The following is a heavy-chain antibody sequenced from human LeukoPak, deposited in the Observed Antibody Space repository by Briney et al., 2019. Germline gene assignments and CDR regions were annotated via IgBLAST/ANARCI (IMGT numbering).Heavy chain of an antibody. CDR3: AREASGVFDY. CDR2: ISYSGST. Sequence: SETLSLTCTVFGVSFSDYYWSWIRQPPGKGLELIGYISYSGSTNYNPSLKSRVIISADTSKNQFSLKLSSVTAADTAVYYCAREASGVFDYWGQGTLVTVSS. J-gene: IGHJ4*02. D-gene: IGHD5-12*01. CDR1: GVSFSDYY. V-gene: IGHV4-59*12.